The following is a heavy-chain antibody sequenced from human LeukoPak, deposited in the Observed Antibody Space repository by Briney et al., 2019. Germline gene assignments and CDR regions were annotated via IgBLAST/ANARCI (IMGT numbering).Heavy chain of an antibody. D-gene: IGHD2-15*01. CDR1: GFTFSDYY. J-gene: IGHJ4*02. V-gene: IGHV3-11*01. CDR3: AKGLVGYCSGGSCYPLDY. CDR2: ISSSGSAI. Sequence: GGSLRLSCAASGFTFSDYYMSWIRQAPGKGLEWVSYISSSGSAIYYADSVKGRFTISRDNAKNSLYLQMNSLRAEDTAVYYCAKGLVGYCSGGSCYPLDYWGQGTLVTVSS.